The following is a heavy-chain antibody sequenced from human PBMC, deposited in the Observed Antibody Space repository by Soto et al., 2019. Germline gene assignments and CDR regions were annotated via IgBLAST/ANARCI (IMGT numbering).Heavy chain of an antibody. V-gene: IGHV4-39*01. CDR1: GGSISSSSYY. CDR3: ARQDTMVRGVICGFDP. J-gene: IGHJ5*02. D-gene: IGHD3-10*01. Sequence: SETLSLTCTVSGGSISSSSYYWGWIRQPPGKGLEWIGSIYYSGSTYYNPSLKSRVTISVDTSKNQFSLKLSSVTAADTAVYYCARQDTMVRGVICGFDPWGQGTLVTVSS. CDR2: IYYSGST.